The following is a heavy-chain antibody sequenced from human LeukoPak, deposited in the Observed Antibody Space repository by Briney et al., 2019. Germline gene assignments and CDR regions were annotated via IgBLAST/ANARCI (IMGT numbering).Heavy chain of an antibody. CDR3: ARDRIVGVERPVDV. CDR2: IYYGGGT. CDR1: GGSISSSSCH. Sequence: PSETLSLTCTVSGGSISSSSCHWGWIRQSPGKGLEWIGNIYYGGGTYYNPSLQSRVTISVDTSKNQFSLKLGSATAADTAVYYCARDRIVGVERPVDVWGQGTTVTVSS. J-gene: IGHJ6*02. V-gene: IGHV4-39*02. D-gene: IGHD1-26*01.